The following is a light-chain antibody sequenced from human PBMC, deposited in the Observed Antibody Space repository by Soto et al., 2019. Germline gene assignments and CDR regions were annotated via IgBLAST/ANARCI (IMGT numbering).Light chain of an antibody. CDR3: SSYTNANTLV. CDR2: DVN. CDR1: TSDVGGYNH. V-gene: IGLV2-14*01. J-gene: IGLJ2*01. Sequence: QSVLIQPASVSGSPGQSITISCTGTTSDVGGYNHVSWFQQHPGKVPKLMIYDVNNRPSGVSNRFSGSKSGNTASLTISGLQAEDEADYYCSSYTNANTLVFGGGTQLTV.